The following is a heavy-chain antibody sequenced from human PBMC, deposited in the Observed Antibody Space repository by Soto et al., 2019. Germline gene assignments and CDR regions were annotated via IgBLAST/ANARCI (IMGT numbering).Heavy chain of an antibody. CDR1: GYTFTSYG. CDR2: ISAYNGNT. J-gene: IGHJ4*02. V-gene: IGHV1-18*01. D-gene: IGHD6-19*01. Sequence: QVQLVQSGAEVKKPGASVKVSCKASGYTFTSYGISWVRQAPGQGLEWMGWISAYNGNTNYAQKLQGRVTMTTDTSTSTAYMEVRSLRSDDTAVYYCARDRSQWLVSFPLAYWGQGTLVTVSS. CDR3: ARDRSQWLVSFPLAY.